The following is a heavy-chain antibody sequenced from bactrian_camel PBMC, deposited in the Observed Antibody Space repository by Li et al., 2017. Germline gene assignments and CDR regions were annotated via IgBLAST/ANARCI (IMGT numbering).Heavy chain of an antibody. CDR3: AAGGSAQRRIATMSDVGRITRY. V-gene: IGHV3S60*01. Sequence: HVQLVESGGGSVQAGGSLRLSCTASEYRSDNYCMAWFRQSPGKSRELVASMLSNGSPDLFADSVRGRFTISQGDSGRTVYLQMNSLRPEDTASYICAAGGSAQRRIATMSDVGRITRYWGQGTQVTVS. D-gene: IGHD4*01. CDR2: MLSNGSP. J-gene: IGHJ4*01. CDR1: EYRSDNYC.